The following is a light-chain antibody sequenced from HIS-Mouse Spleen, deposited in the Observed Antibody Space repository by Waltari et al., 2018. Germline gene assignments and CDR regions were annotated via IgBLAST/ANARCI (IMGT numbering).Light chain of an antibody. CDR2: DDS. J-gene: IGLJ1*01. CDR3: QVWDSSSDHYV. CDR1: NIGSKS. Sequence: SYVLTQPPSVSVAPGKTARITCGGNNIGSKSVHWYHQKPGQAPVLDVYDDSDRPSGIPELFSCSNSVNTVTLTIRRFEAGDEADYYCQVWDSSSDHYVFGTETKVT. V-gene: IGLV3-21*03.